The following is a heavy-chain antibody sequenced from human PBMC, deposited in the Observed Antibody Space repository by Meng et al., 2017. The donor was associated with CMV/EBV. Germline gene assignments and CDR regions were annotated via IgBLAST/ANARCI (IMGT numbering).Heavy chain of an antibody. V-gene: IGHV3-74*03. D-gene: IGHD2/OR15-2a*01. J-gene: IGHJ6*02. Sequence: GESLKISCAASGFTFSSYWMYWVRQAPGKGLVWVSRINSDGSIRTYADSVKGRFTISRDTAKNTLYLQMNSLRVEDMAVYYCARDRIFDVWGQGTTVTVSS. CDR1: GFTFSSYW. CDR3: ARDRIFDV. CDR2: INSDGSIR.